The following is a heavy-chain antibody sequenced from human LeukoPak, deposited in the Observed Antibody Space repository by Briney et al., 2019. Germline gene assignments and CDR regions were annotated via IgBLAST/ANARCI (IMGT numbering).Heavy chain of an antibody. CDR2: IYPGDSDT. J-gene: IGHJ6*03. D-gene: IGHD6-6*01. V-gene: IGHV5-51*01. Sequence: TGESLKISCKGSGYSFTSYWIGWVRQMPGKGLEWMGIIYPGDSDTRYSPSFQGQVTISADKSISTAYLQWSSLKASDTAMYYCARWKQLARGVLGYYYYMDVWGKGTTVTVSS. CDR3: ARWKQLARGVLGYYYYMDV. CDR1: GYSFTSYW.